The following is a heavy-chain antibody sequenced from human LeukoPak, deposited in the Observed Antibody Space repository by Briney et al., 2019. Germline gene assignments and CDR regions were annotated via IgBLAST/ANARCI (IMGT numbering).Heavy chain of an antibody. D-gene: IGHD1-26*01. CDR1: GFYSNDYARYA. J-gene: IGHJ6*03. CDR2: ISGTADTT. CDR3: AKGWDNFYFYYYMDV. V-gene: IGHV3-23*01. Sequence: GGSLRLSCAGSGFYSNDYARYAMSWVRQAPGKGLEWDSAISGTADTTKYADSVKGRFTISRDNSKNTLYLQMNSLRAEDTAVYYCAKGWDNFYFYYYMDVWGKGTMVTVSS.